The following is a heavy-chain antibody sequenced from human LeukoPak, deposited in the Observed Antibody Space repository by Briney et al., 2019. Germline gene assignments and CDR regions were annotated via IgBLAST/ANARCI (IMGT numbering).Heavy chain of an antibody. CDR3: TTYSDITGSFDH. CDR1: GASISSYS. V-gene: IGHV4-59*01. Sequence: PSETLSLTCTVSGASISSYSWSWIRQPPGKGLEWIGYTFRSVTTKYHPSLQSRVSISLDTSKNQFSLDMTSVTVADTAVYYCTTYSDITGSFDHWGQGALVTVSS. D-gene: IGHD3-22*01. CDR2: TFRSVTT. J-gene: IGHJ4*02.